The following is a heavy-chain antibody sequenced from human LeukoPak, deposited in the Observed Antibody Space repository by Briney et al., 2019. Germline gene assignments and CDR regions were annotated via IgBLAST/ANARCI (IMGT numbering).Heavy chain of an antibody. V-gene: IGHV3-21*01. CDR2: ISSSSSYI. J-gene: IGHJ4*02. Sequence: SGGSLRLSCAASGFTFSSYSMNWVRQAPGKGLEWVSSISSSSSYIYYADSVKGRFTISRDNAKNSLYLQMNSLRAEDTAVYYCARGLYYYGSGSSIGYWGQGTLVTVSS. D-gene: IGHD3-10*01. CDR3: ARGLYYYGSGSSIGY. CDR1: GFTFSSYS.